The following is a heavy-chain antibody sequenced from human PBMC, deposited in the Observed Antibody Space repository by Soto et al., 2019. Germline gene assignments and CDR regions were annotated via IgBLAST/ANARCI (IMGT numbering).Heavy chain of an antibody. V-gene: IGHV1-69*02. Sequence: SVKVSCKASGGTFSSYTISWVRQAPGQGLEWMGRIIPILGIANYAQKFQGRVTITADKSTSTAYMELSSLRSEDTAVYYCARAPVSHRLPFDYWGQGTLVTVSS. J-gene: IGHJ4*02. D-gene: IGHD4-17*01. CDR2: IIPILGIA. CDR1: GGTFSSYT. CDR3: ARAPVSHRLPFDY.